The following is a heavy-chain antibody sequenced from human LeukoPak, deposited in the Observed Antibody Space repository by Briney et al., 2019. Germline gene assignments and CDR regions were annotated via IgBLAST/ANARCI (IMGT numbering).Heavy chain of an antibody. CDR3: ARHIYDSSDWFDP. CDR1: GGSISSYY. J-gene: IGHJ5*02. CDR2: IYYSGST. Sequence: PSETLSLTCTVSGGSISSYYWSWIRQPPGKGLEWIGYIYYSGSTNYNPSLKSRVTISVDTSKNQFSLKLSSVTAADTAVYYCARHIYDSSDWFDPWGQGTLVTVSS. V-gene: IGHV4-59*08. D-gene: IGHD3-22*01.